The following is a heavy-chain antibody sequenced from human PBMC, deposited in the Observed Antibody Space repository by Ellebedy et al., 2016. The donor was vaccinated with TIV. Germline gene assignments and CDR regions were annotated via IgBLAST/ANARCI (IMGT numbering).Heavy chain of an antibody. CDR3: VRGSPVWFD. J-gene: IGHJ4*02. CDR2: IKGDGIEK. CDR1: GFTFSIYW. Sequence: PGGSLRLSCAASGFTFSIYWMSRVRQAPGKGVDWVANIKGDGIEKSHADSVKGRFTISRDNAKNSLYLQMNSLTAEDTAVYYCVRGSPVWFDWGQGTLVTVSS. V-gene: IGHV3-7*03. D-gene: IGHD3-10*01.